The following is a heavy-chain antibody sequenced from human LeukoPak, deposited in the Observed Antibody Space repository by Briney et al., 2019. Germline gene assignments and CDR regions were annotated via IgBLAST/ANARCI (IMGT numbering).Heavy chain of an antibody. CDR1: GFTFDDYA. V-gene: IGHV3-43D*03. D-gene: IGHD1-26*01. J-gene: IGHJ5*02. CDR3: AREFSVGWFDP. Sequence: PGGSLRLSCAASGFTFDDYAMHWVRQAPGKGLEWVSLISWDGGSTYYADSVKGRFTISRDNSKSTLYIQMNSLRAEDTAVYYCAREFSVGWFDPWGQGTLVTVSS. CDR2: ISWDGGST.